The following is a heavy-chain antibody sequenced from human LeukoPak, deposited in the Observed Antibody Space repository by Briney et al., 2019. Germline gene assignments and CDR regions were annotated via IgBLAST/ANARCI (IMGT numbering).Heavy chain of an antibody. CDR2: IYYSGST. V-gene: IGHV4-59*01. D-gene: IGHD1-7*01. CDR3: ARGLELDDNAFDI. Sequence: SQTLSLTCTVSGGSISSYYWSWIGQPPGKGLEWIGYIYYSGSTNYNPSLKSRVTISVDTSKNQFSLKLSSVTAADTAVYYCARGLELDDNAFDIWGQGTMVTVSS. J-gene: IGHJ3*02. CDR1: GGSISSYY.